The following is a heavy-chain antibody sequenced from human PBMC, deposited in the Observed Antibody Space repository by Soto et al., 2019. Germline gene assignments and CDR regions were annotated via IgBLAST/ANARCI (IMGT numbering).Heavy chain of an antibody. V-gene: IGHV1-8*01. CDR2: MNPDSGDT. Sequence: ASVKVSCKASGYTFTSYDVIWVRQATGQGLEWMGWMNPDSGDTKYEQKFQGRVTITADESTSTAYMELSSLRSEDTAVYYCARVYVVVVNNWFDPWGQGTLVTVSS. CDR1: GYTFTSYD. CDR3: ARVYVVVVNNWFDP. D-gene: IGHD3-22*01. J-gene: IGHJ5*02.